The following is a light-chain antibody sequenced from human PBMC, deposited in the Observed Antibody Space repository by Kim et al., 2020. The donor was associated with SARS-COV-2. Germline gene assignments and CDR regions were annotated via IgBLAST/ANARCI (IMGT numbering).Light chain of an antibody. J-gene: IGKJ4*01. CDR1: ISNS. V-gene: IGKV1-NL1*01. CDR3: QQYYSHPLT. Sequence: ISNSLAWYQQIPGKAPKLLLSATSKLERGVPSRFSGSGSGTTYTLTISNLQPEDFATYYCQQYYSHPLTFGGGTKVDIK. CDR2: ATS.